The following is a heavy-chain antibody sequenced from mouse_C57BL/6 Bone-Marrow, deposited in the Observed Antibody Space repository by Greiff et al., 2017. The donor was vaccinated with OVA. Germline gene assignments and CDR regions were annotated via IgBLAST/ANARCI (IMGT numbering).Heavy chain of an antibody. D-gene: IGHD2-13*01. J-gene: IGHJ2*01. V-gene: IGHV5-4*01. CDR1: GFTFSSYA. Sequence: EVQVVESGGGLVKPGGSLKLSCAASGFTFSSYAMSWVRQTPEKRLAWVATISDGGSYTSYPDNVKGRFTLSRDNAKNNLYLQMSHLKSEDTAMYYCARVDYRGYFDYWGQGTTLTVSS. CDR2: ISDGGSYT. CDR3: ARVDYRGYFDY.